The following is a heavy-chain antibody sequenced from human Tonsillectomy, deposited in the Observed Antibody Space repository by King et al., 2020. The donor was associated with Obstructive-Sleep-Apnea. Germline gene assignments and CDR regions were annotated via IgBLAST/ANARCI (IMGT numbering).Heavy chain of an antibody. J-gene: IGHJ2*01. CDR2: ISSSSRYI. Sequence: VQLVESGGGLVKPGGSLRLSCAASGFTFSSYSMNWVRQAPGKGLEWVSSISSSSRYIYYTDSLKGRFTISRDNAKNSLYLQMNSLRAEDTAVYYCARGGIGGGDIDYWYFDLWGRGTLVTVSS. CDR1: GFTFSSYS. V-gene: IGHV3-21*01. D-gene: IGHD1-26*01. CDR3: ARGGIGGGDIDYWYFDL.